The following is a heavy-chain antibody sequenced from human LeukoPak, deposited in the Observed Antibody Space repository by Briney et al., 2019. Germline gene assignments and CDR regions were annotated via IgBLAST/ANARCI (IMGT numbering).Heavy chain of an antibody. CDR3: ARSEQQDFGDYEFDY. CDR1: GFTFSTYS. J-gene: IGHJ4*02. CDR2: ISSDGSIT. V-gene: IGHV3-30-3*01. D-gene: IGHD4-17*01. Sequence: SGGSLRPSCAASGFTFSTYSMHWVRQAPGKGLEWVAVISSDGSITSYGDSVKGRFTISRDNAKNTLYLQMSSLRAEDTAVYYCARSEQQDFGDYEFDYWGQRTVVRVSS.